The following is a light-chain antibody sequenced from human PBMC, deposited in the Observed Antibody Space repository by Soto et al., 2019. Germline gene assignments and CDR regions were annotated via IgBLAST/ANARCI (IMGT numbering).Light chain of an antibody. J-gene: IGKJ1*01. CDR3: QHYNSYSEA. V-gene: IGKV1-5*03. Sequence: DIQMTHSPSTLSGSVGYRVTITCRASQTISSWLAWYQQKPGKAPKLLIYKAPTLKSGVPSRFSGSGSGTEFTLTISSLQPDDFATYYCQHYNSYSEAFGQGTKVDIK. CDR1: QTISSW. CDR2: KAP.